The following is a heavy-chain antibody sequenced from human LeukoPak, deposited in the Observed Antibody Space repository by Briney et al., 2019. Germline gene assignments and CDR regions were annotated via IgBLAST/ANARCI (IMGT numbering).Heavy chain of an antibody. J-gene: IGHJ4*02. CDR1: GGSISSSSYY. CDR3: ASSAAAGSFDY. V-gene: IGHV4-39*01. D-gene: IGHD6-13*01. CDR2: IYYSGST. Sequence: PSETLSLTCTASGGSISSSSYYWGWIRQPPGKGLEWIGSIYYSGSTYYNPSLKSRVTISVDTSKNQFSLKLSSVTAADTAVYYCASSAAAGSFDYWGQGTLVTVSS.